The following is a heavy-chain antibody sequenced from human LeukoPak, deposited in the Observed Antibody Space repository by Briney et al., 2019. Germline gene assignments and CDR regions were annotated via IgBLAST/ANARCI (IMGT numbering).Heavy chain of an antibody. CDR2: IKQDGSEK. Sequence: GGSLRLSCAASGFTFSSYWMSWVRQAPGKGLEWVANIKQDGSEKYYVDSVKGRFTISRDNAKNSLYLQMNSLRAEDTAVYYCARSFHGSGRGWGSHYYYYYMDVWGKGTTVTISS. D-gene: IGHD3-10*01. V-gene: IGHV3-7*01. CDR3: ARSFHGSGRGWGSHYYYYYMDV. CDR1: GFTFSSYW. J-gene: IGHJ6*03.